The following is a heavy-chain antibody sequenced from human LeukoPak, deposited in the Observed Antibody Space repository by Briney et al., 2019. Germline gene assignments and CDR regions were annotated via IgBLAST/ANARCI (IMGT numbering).Heavy chain of an antibody. V-gene: IGHV3-53*01. CDR2: LYSDANT. Sequence: GGSLRLSCAASGVTVITNDMSWVRQAPGKGREWVSVLYSDANTKYADSVQGRFTISRDNSKNTLYLEMNSLSPDDTAVYYCARGVEPLAANTLAYWGQGTLVTVSS. D-gene: IGHD1-14*01. CDR3: ARGVEPLAANTLAY. CDR1: GVTVITND. J-gene: IGHJ4*02.